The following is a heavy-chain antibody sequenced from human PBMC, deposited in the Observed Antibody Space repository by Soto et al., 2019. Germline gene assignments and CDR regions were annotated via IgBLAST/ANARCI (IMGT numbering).Heavy chain of an antibody. Sequence: PGRSLRLACAAAGVTCSNYGMHWVRQAPGKGLEWVAVIWYDGSNKYYVDSVKGRFTISRDNSKNTLYLQMNSLRAEDTALYYCTGGISSTSPDPQAFDIWGQGTMVTVS. CDR3: TGGISSTSPDPQAFDI. D-gene: IGHD2-2*01. CDR1: GVTCSNYG. CDR2: IWYDGSNK. V-gene: IGHV3-33*03. J-gene: IGHJ3*02.